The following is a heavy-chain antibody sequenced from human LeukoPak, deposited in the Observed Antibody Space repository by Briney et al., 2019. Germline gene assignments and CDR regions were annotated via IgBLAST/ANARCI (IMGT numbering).Heavy chain of an antibody. J-gene: IGHJ5*02. CDR1: GFTFSDYY. Sequence: GGSLRLSCAASGFTFSDYYMSWIRQAPGKGLEWVSYISSSGSTIYYADSVKGRFTISRDNAKNSLYLQMNSLRAEDTAVYYCARGAPVEIAAAPDRGWFDXXXQGTLVTVSS. CDR2: ISSSGSTI. CDR3: ARGAPVEIAAAPDRGWFDX. D-gene: IGHD6-13*01. V-gene: IGHV3-11*04.